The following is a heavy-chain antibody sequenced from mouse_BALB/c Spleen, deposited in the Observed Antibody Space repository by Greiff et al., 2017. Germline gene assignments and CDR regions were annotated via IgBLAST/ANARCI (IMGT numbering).Heavy chain of an antibody. CDR3: ARDGIYYGNYSWFAY. D-gene: IGHD2-1*01. CDR2: IYPGDGDT. Sequence: QVQLQQSGAELVRPGTSVKISCKASGYAFSSYWMNWVKQRPGQGLEWIGQIYPGDGDTNYNGKFKGKATLTADKSSSTAYMQLSSLTSEDSAVYFCARDGIYYGNYSWFAYWGQGTLVTVSA. CDR1: GYAFSSYW. V-gene: IGHV1-80*01. J-gene: IGHJ3*01.